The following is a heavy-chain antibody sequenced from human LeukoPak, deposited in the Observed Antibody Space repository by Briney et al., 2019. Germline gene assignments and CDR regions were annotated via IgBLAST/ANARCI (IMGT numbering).Heavy chain of an antibody. V-gene: IGHV3-23*01. J-gene: IGHJ4*02. D-gene: IGHD3-22*01. CDR2: ISGSGGST. CDR1: EFTFNNYA. Sequence: GGSLRLSCAASEFTFNNYAMSWVRQAPGKGLEWASAISGSGGSTYYADSVKGRFTISRDNSKNTLYLQMNSLRAEDTAIYYCAKTPGYYDSSGYPTYYFDYWGQGTLVTVSS. CDR3: AKTPGYYDSSGYPTYYFDY.